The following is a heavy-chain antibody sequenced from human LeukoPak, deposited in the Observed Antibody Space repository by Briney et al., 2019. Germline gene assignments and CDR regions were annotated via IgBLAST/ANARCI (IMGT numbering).Heavy chain of an antibody. CDR2: INHSGST. J-gene: IGHJ4*02. D-gene: IGHD2-21*02. V-gene: IGHV4-34*01. Sequence: PSETLSLTCAVYGGSFSGYYWSWIRQPPGKGLEWIGEINHSGSTNYNPSLKSRVTISVDTSKNQFSLKLSSVTAADTAVYYCARGRGVVTAIFSDFDHWGQGTLVTVSS. CDR1: GGSFSGYY. CDR3: ARGRGVVTAIFSDFDH.